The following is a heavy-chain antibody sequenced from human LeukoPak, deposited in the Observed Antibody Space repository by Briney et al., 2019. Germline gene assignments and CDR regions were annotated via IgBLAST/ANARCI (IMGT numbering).Heavy chain of an antibody. CDR3: ATNHDY. D-gene: IGHD1-14*01. CDR2: INSGGSTT. CDR1: GFSFSSYE. V-gene: IGHV3-48*03. Sequence: GGSLRLSCAASGFSFSSYEMNWVRQAPGKGLEWLSYINSGGSTTYYADSVKGRFTISRDNAKNSLYLQMNSLRAEDTAVYYCATNHDYWGQGTLVTVSS. J-gene: IGHJ4*02.